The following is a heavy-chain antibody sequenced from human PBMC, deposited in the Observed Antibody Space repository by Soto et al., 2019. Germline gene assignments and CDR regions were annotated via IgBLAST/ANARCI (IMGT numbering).Heavy chain of an antibody. CDR1: GGSISSDYYY. Sequence: QVQLQESGPGLVKPSQTLSLTCTVSGGSISSDYYYWSWIRQPPGKGLEWIGYIYYSGRTAYNPSLKSRIIISIDTSKNQFSLSLTSLNAADTAVYYCAGELSNSPEYFDFWGLGTLVTVSS. V-gene: IGHV4-30-4*01. CDR3: AGELSNSPEYFDF. CDR2: IYYSGRT. J-gene: IGHJ4*02. D-gene: IGHD6-6*01.